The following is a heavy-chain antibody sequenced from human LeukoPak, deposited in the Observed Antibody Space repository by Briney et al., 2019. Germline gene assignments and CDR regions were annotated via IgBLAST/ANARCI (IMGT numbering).Heavy chain of an antibody. CDR3: ARWNLGSDY. CDR1: GFTFSSYS. CDR2: ISSSSSTI. J-gene: IGHJ4*02. Sequence: GGSLRLSCAASGFTFSSYSMNWVRQAPGKGLEWVSYISSSSSTIYHADSVKGRFTISRDNAKNSLYLQMNSLRAEDTGVYYCARWNLGSDYWGQGTLVTVSS. V-gene: IGHV3-48*04. D-gene: IGHD1-1*01.